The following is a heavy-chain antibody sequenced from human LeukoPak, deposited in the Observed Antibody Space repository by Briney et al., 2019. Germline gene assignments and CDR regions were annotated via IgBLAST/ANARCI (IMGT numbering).Heavy chain of an antibody. CDR3: ARGNLRGYSYGYDLDY. Sequence: RTGGSLRLSCAASGFTFSSYGMHWVRQAPGKGLERVAVIWYDGSNKYYADSVKGRFTISRDNSKNTLYLQMNSLRAEDTAVYYCARGNLRGYSYGYDLDYWGQGTLVTVSS. V-gene: IGHV3-33*01. CDR1: GFTFSSYG. CDR2: IWYDGSNK. J-gene: IGHJ4*02. D-gene: IGHD5-18*01.